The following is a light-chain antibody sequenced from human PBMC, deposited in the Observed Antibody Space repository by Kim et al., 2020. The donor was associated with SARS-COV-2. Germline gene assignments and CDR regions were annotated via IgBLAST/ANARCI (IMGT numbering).Light chain of an antibody. CDR1: NSNIGSNF. CDR3: ATLDTSLSNVV. Sequence: QSVLTQPPSVSAAPGQTVTISCSGSNSNIGSNFVSWYQSVPGIAPKLLIFENDQRYSGIPDRFSASKSGTSATLDITGLQTEDEADYYCATLDTSLSNVVFGEGTQLTVL. V-gene: IGLV1-51*01. CDR2: END. J-gene: IGLJ2*01.